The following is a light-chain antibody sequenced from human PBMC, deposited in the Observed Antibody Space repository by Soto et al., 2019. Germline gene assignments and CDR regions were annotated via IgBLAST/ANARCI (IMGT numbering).Light chain of an antibody. CDR1: SSDVGGYNY. CDR2: EVS. CDR3: SSYTSGSTVI. Sequence: QSALTPPASVSGSPGQSITISCTGTSSDVGGYNYVSWYQQHPGKAPKLMIYEVSNRPSGVSNRFSGSKSGNTASLTISGLQAEDEADYYCSSYTSGSTVIFGGGTKLTVL. J-gene: IGLJ2*01. V-gene: IGLV2-14*01.